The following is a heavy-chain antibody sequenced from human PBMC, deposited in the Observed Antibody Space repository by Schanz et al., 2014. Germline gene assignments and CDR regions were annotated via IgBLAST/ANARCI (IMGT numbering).Heavy chain of an antibody. Sequence: QVQLQESGPGLVKPSQTLSLTCAVSGGSISSGGYSWSWIRQPPGKGLEWIGYIFFRGSTYYNPSLKSRVTISIDTPKNQFSRRLPSVTAADTAVYYCARGPDSTSADVTRGRRRYYFDYWGQGTLVTVSS. CDR1: GGSISSGGYS. CDR2: IFFRGST. D-gene: IGHD6-13*01. J-gene: IGHJ4*02. V-gene: IGHV4-30-4*07. CDR3: ARGPDSTSADVTRGRRRYYFDY.